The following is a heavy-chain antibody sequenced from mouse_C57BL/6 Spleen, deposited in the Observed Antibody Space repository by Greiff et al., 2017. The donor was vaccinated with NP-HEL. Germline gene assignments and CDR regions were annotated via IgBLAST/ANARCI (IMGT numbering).Heavy chain of an antibody. Sequence: QVQLQQSGPELVKPGASVKISCKASGYAFSSSWMNWVKQRPGKGLEWIGRIYPGDGDTNYNGKFKGKATLTADKSSSTAYMQLSSLTSEDSAVYFCARYYGSSLFDYWGQGTTLTVSS. CDR2: IYPGDGDT. CDR1: GYAFSSSW. D-gene: IGHD1-1*01. J-gene: IGHJ2*01. CDR3: ARYYGSSLFDY. V-gene: IGHV1-82*01.